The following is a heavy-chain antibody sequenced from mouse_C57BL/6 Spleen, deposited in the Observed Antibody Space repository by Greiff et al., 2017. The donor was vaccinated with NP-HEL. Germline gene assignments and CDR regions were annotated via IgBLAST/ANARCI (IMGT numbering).Heavy chain of an antibody. CDR1: GYTFTSYW. Sequence: QVQLKQPGAELVMPGASVKLSCKASGYTFTSYWMHWVKQRPGQGLEWIGEIDPSDSYTNYNQKFKGKSTLTVDKSSSTAYMQLSSLTSEDSAVYYCARSGEPGAMDYWGQGTSVTVSS. D-gene: IGHD3-2*02. J-gene: IGHJ4*01. V-gene: IGHV1-69*01. CDR2: IDPSDSYT. CDR3: ARSGEPGAMDY.